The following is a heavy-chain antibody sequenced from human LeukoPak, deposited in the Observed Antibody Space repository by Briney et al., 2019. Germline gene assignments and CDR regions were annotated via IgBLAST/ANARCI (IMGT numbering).Heavy chain of an antibody. V-gene: IGHV3-23*01. CDR1: GFTFNNYA. D-gene: IGHD4-23*01. J-gene: IGHJ4*02. CDR2: VSGSGGST. Sequence: GGSLRLSCAASGFTFNNYAMSWVRQAPGKGLEWVSAVSGSGGSTYSADSVKGRFIISRDNSKNTVYLQMNSLRAEDTAVYYCAKGQVRGTTVVTIDYWGQGTLVTVSS. CDR3: AKGQVRGTTVVTIDY.